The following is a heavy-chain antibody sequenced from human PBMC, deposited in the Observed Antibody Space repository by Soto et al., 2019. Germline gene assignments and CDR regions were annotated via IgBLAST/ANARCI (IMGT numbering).Heavy chain of an antibody. V-gene: IGHV5-10-1*01. D-gene: IGHD3-22*01. CDR3: ARAGDYYDSALTR. CDR1: GYSFTSYW. CDR2: IDPSDSYT. Sequence: VESLKISCKGSGYSFTSYWISWVRQMPGKGLEWMGRIDPSDSYTNYSPSFQGHVTISADKSISTAYLQWSSLKASDTAMYYCARAGDYYDSALTRWGQGTLVTVSS. J-gene: IGHJ4*02.